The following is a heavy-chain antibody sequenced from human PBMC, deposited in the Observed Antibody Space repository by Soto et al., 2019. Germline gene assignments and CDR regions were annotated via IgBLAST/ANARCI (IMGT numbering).Heavy chain of an antibody. CDR3: ARVEMATFCAYYYYYYGMDV. V-gene: IGHV4-39*01. Sequence: SETLSLTCTVSGGSISSSSYYWGWIRQPPGKGLEWIGSIYYSGSTYYNPSLKSRVTISVDTSKNQFSLKPSSVTAADTAVYYCARVEMATFCAYYYYYYGMDVCGQATTVTVSS. CDR2: IYYSGST. D-gene: IGHD5-12*01. J-gene: IGHJ6*02. CDR1: GGSISSSSYY.